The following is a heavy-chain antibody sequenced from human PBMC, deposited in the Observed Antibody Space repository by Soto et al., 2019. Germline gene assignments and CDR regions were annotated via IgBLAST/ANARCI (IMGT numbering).Heavy chain of an antibody. CDR2: IYWDDDK. Sequence: GPTQVKPRQTLTLTCTCSGFSLTTSGVGVGWIRQSPGKAPEWLALIYWDDDKRYSPSLKSRLTITKDTSKIQVVLTMADLDPADTATYYCAHRVLRTVFGLVTTTAIYFDFWGQGTPVAVSS. D-gene: IGHD3-3*01. J-gene: IGHJ4*02. CDR3: AHRVLRTVFGLVTTTAIYFDF. CDR1: GFSLTTSGVG. V-gene: IGHV2-5*02.